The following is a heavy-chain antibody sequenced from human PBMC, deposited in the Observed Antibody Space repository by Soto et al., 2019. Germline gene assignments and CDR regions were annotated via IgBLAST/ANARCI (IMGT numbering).Heavy chain of an antibody. D-gene: IGHD1-1*01. Sequence: EVQLVESGGGLVKPGGSLTLSCAASGFTFKRAWMNWVRQAPGKGLEWVGRIKSGSDGEATDYGAPVQGRFTISRDDSSNTLSLQMNSLKAEDTAIYYCSTGSGTYNTSVHYWGRGTLVTVSS. CDR2: IKSGSDGEAT. CDR3: STGSGTYNTSVHY. V-gene: IGHV3-15*07. CDR1: GFTFKRAW. J-gene: IGHJ4*02.